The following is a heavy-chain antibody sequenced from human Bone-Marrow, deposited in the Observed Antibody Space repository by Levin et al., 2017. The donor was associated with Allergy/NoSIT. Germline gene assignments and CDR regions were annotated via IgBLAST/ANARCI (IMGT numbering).Heavy chain of an antibody. Sequence: GGSLRLSCAASGFTFTSFWITWVRQAPGKGLEWVANIKQDGSETYYVDSVKGRFTISRDNAKNSVYLQMSSLRVDDTAVYYCAREEGWGYHYGMDVWGQGTTVTVSS. CDR2: IKQDGSET. V-gene: IGHV3-7*01. J-gene: IGHJ6*02. CDR3: AREEGWGYHYGMDV. D-gene: IGHD3-16*02. CDR1: GFTFTSFW.